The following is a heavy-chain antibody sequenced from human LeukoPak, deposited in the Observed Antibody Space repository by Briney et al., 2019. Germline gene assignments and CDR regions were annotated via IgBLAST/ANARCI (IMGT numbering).Heavy chain of an antibody. V-gene: IGHV3-43D*03. CDR1: GFTFDDYA. J-gene: IGHJ4*02. CDR3: ARGGAPYFDWCFDY. CDR2: ISWDGGST. Sequence: LSGGSLRLSCAASGFTFDDYAMHWVRQAPGKGLEWVSLISWDGGSTYYADSVKGRFTISRDNAKNSLYLQMNSLRAEDTAIYYCARGGAPYFDWCFDYWGQGTLVTVSS. D-gene: IGHD3-9*01.